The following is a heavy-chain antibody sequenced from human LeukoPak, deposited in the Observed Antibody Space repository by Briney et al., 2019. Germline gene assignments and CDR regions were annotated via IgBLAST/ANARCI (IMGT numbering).Heavy chain of an antibody. CDR2: IYYAGST. J-gene: IGHJ3*02. D-gene: IGHD3-16*02. CDR1: GGSFSSNSYY. Sequence: SETLSPTCTVSGGSFSSNSYYWGWIRQPPGKGLEWIGSIYYAGSTYYNPSLKSRVTLYVDTSKNQFSLNLNSVTAADTALYDCAKQGRQIPFGGVVAIAPFDIWGQGTMVTVSS. V-gene: IGHV4-39*01. CDR3: AKQGRQIPFGGVVAIAPFDI.